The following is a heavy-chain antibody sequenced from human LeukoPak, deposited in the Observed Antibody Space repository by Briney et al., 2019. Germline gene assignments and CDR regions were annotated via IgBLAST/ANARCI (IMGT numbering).Heavy chain of an antibody. Sequence: GASVKVSCKASGYTFTGYYMHWVRQAPGQGLEWMGWINPNSGGTNYAQKFQGRVTMTRDTSISTAYMELSRLRSDDTAVYYCARDWGYYYDSSGYYLDGAGGTDYWGQGTLVTVSS. J-gene: IGHJ4*02. V-gene: IGHV1-2*02. CDR3: ARDWGYYYDSSGYYLDGAGGTDY. D-gene: IGHD3-22*01. CDR1: GYTFTGYY. CDR2: INPNSGGT.